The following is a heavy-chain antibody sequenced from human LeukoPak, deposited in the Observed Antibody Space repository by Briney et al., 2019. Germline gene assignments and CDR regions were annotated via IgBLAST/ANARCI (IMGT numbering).Heavy chain of an antibody. D-gene: IGHD3-16*01. CDR1: GFTFSSYS. CDR2: ISSSSSYI. V-gene: IGHV3-21*01. Sequence: PGGSLRLSCAASGFTFSSYSMNWVRQAPGKGLEWVSSISSSSSYIYYADSVKGRFTISRDNAKNSLYLQMNSLRAEDTAVYYCAREGGYDYVWGNYFDYWGQGTLVTVSS. CDR3: AREGGYDYVWGNYFDY. J-gene: IGHJ4*02.